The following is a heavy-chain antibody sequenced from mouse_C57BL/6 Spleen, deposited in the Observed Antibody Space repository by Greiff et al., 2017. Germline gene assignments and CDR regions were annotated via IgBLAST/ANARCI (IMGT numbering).Heavy chain of an antibody. J-gene: IGHJ3*01. CDR2: FHPYNDDT. Sequence: QVQLKESGAELVKPGASVKMSCKASGYTFTTYPIEWMKQNHGKSLEWIGNFHPYNDDTKYNEKFKGKATLTVEKSSSTVYLELSRLTSDDSAVYYCARGQLRLRVFAYWGQGTLVTVSA. D-gene: IGHD3-2*02. CDR3: ARGQLRLRVFAY. V-gene: IGHV1-47*01. CDR1: GYTFTTYP.